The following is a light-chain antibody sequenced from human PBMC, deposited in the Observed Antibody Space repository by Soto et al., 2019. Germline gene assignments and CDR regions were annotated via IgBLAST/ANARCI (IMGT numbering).Light chain of an antibody. CDR2: GAS. J-gene: IGKJ1*01. V-gene: IGKV3-15*01. CDR1: QSVSSN. Sequence: DIVMTQSPATLSVSPRERATLSCRASQSVSSNLAWYQQKPGQAPRPLIYGASTRATGIPARFSGSGSGTDFTLTISRLEPEDFAVYYCQQYGSSPWTFGQGTKVDI. CDR3: QQYGSSPWT.